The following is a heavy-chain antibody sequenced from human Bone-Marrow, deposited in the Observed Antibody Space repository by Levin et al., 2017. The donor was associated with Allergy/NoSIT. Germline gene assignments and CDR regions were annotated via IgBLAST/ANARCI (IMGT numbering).Heavy chain of an antibody. CDR2: ISSSSSYI. Sequence: PGGSLRLSCAASGFTFSSYSMNWVRQAPGKGLEWVSSISSSSSYIYYADSVKGRFTISRDNAKNSLYLQMNSLRAEDTAVYYCARPFRPRVTTGYYYGMDVWGQGTTVTVSS. V-gene: IGHV3-21*01. D-gene: IGHD4-17*01. CDR1: GFTFSSYS. CDR3: ARPFRPRVTTGYYYGMDV. J-gene: IGHJ6*02.